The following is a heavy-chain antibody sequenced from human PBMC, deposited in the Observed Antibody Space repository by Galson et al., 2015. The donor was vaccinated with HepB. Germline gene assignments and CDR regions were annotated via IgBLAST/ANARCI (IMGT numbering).Heavy chain of an antibody. CDR1: GFTFDDYT. CDR2: ISWDGSNT. V-gene: IGHV3-43*01. D-gene: IGHD3-9*01. J-gene: IGHJ4*02. Sequence: SLRLSCAASGFTFDDYTMHWVRQAPGKGLEWVSLISWDGSNTYYEDSVKGRFTISRDNSKNSLYLQMNSLRTEDTALYYCAKDTRKRYFDWSSHLDYWGQGTLVTGSS. CDR3: AKDTRKRYFDWSSHLDY.